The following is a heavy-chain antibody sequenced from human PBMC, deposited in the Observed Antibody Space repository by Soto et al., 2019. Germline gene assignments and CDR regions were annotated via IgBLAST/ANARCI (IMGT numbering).Heavy chain of an antibody. V-gene: IGHV3-21*01. J-gene: IGHJ4*02. CDR2: ISSTTNYI. CDR1: GFTCPIYS. CDR3: ARESEDLTSNFDY. Sequence: VGALRLSCAASGFTCPIYSMNLVLQAPGKGLEWVSSISSTTNYIYYADSMKGRFTVSRDNAKNSVYLEMNSLSAEDTAVYYCARESEDLTSNFDYWGQGTLVTVSS.